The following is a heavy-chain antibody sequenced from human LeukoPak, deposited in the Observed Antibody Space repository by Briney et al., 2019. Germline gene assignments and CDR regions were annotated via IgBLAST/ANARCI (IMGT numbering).Heavy chain of an antibody. D-gene: IGHD1-7*01. CDR3: AREETGTTAYDY. J-gene: IGHJ4*02. V-gene: IGHV4-34*01. Sequence: SETLSLTCAVYGGSFSNYYWTWIRQPPGKGLEWIGEINHSGSTNYNPSLKSRVTILVETSQNQFSLKLSSVTAADTAVYYCAREETGTTAYDYWGQGTLVTVSS. CDR1: GGSFSNYY. CDR2: INHSGST.